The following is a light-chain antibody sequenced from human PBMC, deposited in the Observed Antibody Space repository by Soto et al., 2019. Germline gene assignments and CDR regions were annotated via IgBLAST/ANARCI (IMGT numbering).Light chain of an antibody. V-gene: IGKV1-5*01. CDR2: DDS. CDR1: QSISSW. J-gene: IGKJ1*01. CDR3: LQHTYIWS. Sequence: DIQMTQSPSTLSASVGDRVTITCRASQSISSWLAWYQQKPGKAPKLLIYDDSSLESGVPSRFSGTGSGTEFILTITNLQPEDFATYYCLQHTYIWSFGQGTKVDIK.